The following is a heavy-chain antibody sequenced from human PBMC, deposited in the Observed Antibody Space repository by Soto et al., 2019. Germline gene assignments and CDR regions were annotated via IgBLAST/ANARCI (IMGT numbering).Heavy chain of an antibody. CDR1: GFTFISYA. CDR2: ISYDGSNK. V-gene: IGHV3-30-3*01. CDR3: ARDLGAGTSTWFDP. Sequence: GGSLRLSCAASGFTFISYAMHWVLQAPCKGLEWVAVISYDGSNKYYADSVKGRFTISRDNSKNTLYLQMNSLRAEDTAAYYWARDLGAGTSTWFDPWGKENLVTVHS. J-gene: IGHJ5*02. D-gene: IGHD3-16*01.